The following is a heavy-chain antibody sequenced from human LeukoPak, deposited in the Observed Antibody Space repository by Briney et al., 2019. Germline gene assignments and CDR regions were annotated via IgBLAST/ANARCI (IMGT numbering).Heavy chain of an antibody. CDR1: GNSFGDYY. Sequence: PSETLSLTCTVSGNSFGDYYWSWIRQPAGKGLEWIGRIYTSGSTTYNPSLKSRVTMSVDTSKSQFSLNLMSVTAADTAVYYCTRGAMDYDFWSGYSGWHFDYWGQGTLVTVSS. V-gene: IGHV4-4*07. CDR2: IYTSGST. CDR3: TRGAMDYDFWSGYSGWHFDY. D-gene: IGHD3-3*01. J-gene: IGHJ4*02.